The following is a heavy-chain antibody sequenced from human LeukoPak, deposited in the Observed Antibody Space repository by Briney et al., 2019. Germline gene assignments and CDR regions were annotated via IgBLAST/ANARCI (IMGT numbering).Heavy chain of an antibody. V-gene: IGHV3-48*01. J-gene: IGHJ4*02. D-gene: IGHD2-2*01. CDR1: GFDFSIYS. CDR3: ARERGYCSGPTCYGFDY. Sequence: GGSLRPSCAASGFDFSIYSMDWVRQAPGKGLEWIAYIKSNSDTIYYADSVRGRFTISRDNAKNSLYLQMNSLRAEDTAVYYCARERGYCSGPTCYGFDYWGQGTLVTVSS. CDR2: IKSNSDTI.